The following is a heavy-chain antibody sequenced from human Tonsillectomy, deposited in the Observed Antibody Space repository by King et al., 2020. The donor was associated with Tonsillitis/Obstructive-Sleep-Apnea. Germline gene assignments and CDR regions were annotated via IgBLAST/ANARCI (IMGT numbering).Heavy chain of an antibody. Sequence: VQLVESGGGLVQPGGSLRLSCAASGFTFSSYAMSWVCQAPGTGLEWVSGISGSGGSTYYADSVKGRFTISRDNSKNTLYLQMSSLRAEDTAVYYCAKDLSSWYWSYFDYWGQGTLVTVSS. CDR3: AKDLSSWYWSYFDY. V-gene: IGHV3-23*04. CDR1: GFTFSSYA. J-gene: IGHJ4*02. D-gene: IGHD6-13*01. CDR2: ISGSGGST.